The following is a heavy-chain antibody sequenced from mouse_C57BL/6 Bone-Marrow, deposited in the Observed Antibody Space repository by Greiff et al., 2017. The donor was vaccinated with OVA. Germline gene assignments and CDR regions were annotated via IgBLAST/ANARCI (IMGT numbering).Heavy chain of an antibody. J-gene: IGHJ2*01. CDR1: GYSITSGYY. CDR2: ISYDGSN. V-gene: IGHV3-6*01. CDR3: ARDYGYDGYYFDY. Sequence: EVQLQQSGPGLVKPSQSLSLTCSVTGYSITSGYYWNWIRQFPGNKLEWMGYISYDGSNNYNPSLKNRISITRDTSKNQFFLKLNSVTTEDTATYDCARDYGYDGYYFDYWGQGTTLTVSS. D-gene: IGHD2-2*01.